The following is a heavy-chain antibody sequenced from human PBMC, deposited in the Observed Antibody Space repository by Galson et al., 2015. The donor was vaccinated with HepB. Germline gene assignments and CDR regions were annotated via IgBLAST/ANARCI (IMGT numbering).Heavy chain of an antibody. CDR2: ISTTGDTI. D-gene: IGHD2-8*01. Sequence: SLRLSCAASGFTLRDYYMTWIRQAPGKGLEWVSYISTTGDTIYYADSVRGRFTISRDNAKNSLSLQMNSLRDEDTALYYCARDRGLYEAFDIWGHGTMVTVSS. J-gene: IGHJ3*02. CDR1: GFTLRDYY. CDR3: ARDRGLYEAFDI. V-gene: IGHV3-11*01.